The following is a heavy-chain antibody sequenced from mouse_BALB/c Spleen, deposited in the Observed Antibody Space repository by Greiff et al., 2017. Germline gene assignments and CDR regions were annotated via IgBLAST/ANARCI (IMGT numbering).Heavy chain of an antibody. D-gene: IGHD2-14*01. CDR2: IDPENGNT. CDR3: AGYDEFAY. V-gene: IGHV14-1*02. CDR1: GFNIKDYY. Sequence: EVQGVESGAELVRPGALVKLSCKASGFNIKDYYMHWVKQRPEQGLEWIGWIDPENGNTIYDPKFQGKASITADTSSNTAYLQLSSLTSEDTAVYYCAGYDEFAYWGQGTLVTVSA. J-gene: IGHJ3*01.